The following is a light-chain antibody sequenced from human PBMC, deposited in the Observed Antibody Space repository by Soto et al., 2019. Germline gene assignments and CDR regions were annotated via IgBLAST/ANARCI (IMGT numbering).Light chain of an antibody. V-gene: IGKV1-6*01. CDR1: QGIRND. CDR3: LQDYNYPYT. J-gene: IGKJ2*01. Sequence: AIRMTQSPSSLSASVGDRVTITCRASQGIRNDLGWYQQKPGKAPKLLIYAATSLQSGVPSRFSGSGSGTDFTLTISSLQPEDFATYYCLQDYNYPYTFGQGTKLEIK. CDR2: AAT.